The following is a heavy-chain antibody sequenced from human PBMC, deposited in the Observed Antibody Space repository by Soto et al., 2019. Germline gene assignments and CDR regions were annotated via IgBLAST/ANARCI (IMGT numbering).Heavy chain of an antibody. D-gene: IGHD3-10*01. CDR1: GFTFSSYW. Sequence: PGGSLRLSCAASGFTFSSYWMHWVRQAPGKGLVWVSRINSDGSSTSYADSVKGRFTISRDNAKNTLYLQMNSLRAEDTAVYYCARRGRTMVREYDAFDIWGQGTMVTVSS. CDR2: INSDGSST. V-gene: IGHV3-74*01. J-gene: IGHJ3*02. CDR3: ARRGRTMVREYDAFDI.